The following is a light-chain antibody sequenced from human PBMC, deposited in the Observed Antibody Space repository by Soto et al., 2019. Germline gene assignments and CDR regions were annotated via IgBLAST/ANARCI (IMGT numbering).Light chain of an antibody. CDR1: QSVSSSSY. J-gene: IGKJ2*01. Sequence: EIVLTQSPGTLSLSPGERATLSCRASQSVSSSSYLAWYQQKPGQAPRLLIYGASCRATGIPDRFSGSGSATDFPLTISRLEPEDFAVYYCRQYGSSPSYTFGQGTKLEIK. CDR2: GAS. V-gene: IGKV3-20*01. CDR3: RQYGSSPSYT.